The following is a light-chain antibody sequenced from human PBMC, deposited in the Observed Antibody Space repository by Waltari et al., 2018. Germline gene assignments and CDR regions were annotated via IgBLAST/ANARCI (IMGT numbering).Light chain of an antibody. CDR2: YDS. V-gene: IGLV3-21*04. CDR1: NIGSYS. CDR3: QVWHADIDPGV. Sequence: SYVLTQPPSVSVAPGETASITCGGDNIGSYSLPLYQQKPGPAPVLGIFYDSDRPSGIPVRFSGSNSGNTATRTITSVEAGDEARYYCQVWHADIDPGVFGTGTEVT. J-gene: IGLJ1*01.